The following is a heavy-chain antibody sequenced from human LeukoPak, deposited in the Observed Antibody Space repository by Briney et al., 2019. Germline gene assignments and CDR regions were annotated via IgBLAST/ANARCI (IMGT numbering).Heavy chain of an antibody. Sequence: GAPVKVSCKASGFTLTNYYMHWVRQAPGQGLEWMGWINPRSGGTNYAQKFQGRVTMTRDTSISTAYMELSSLRSDDTAVYYCARRPEAVVVATFNIWGQGTMVTVSS. J-gene: IGHJ3*02. D-gene: IGHD2-15*01. CDR3: ARRPEAVVVATFNI. CDR1: GFTLTNYY. V-gene: IGHV1-2*02. CDR2: INPRSGGT.